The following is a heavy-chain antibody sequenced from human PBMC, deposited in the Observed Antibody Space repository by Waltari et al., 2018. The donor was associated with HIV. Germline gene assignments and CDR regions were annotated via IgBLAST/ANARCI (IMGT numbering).Heavy chain of an antibody. CDR1: GFAFNRYA. Sequence: EVQLVESGGGLVQPGRSLTLPCAASGFAFNRYAIPWVRQPPGKGLEWVSGINWSGGNIAYADSVKGRFTISRDNAENYVFLQMNSLRPEDTAFYYCARVPPESSADPVYFDVWGLGTLVTVSS. V-gene: IGHV3-9*01. J-gene: IGHJ2*01. CDR2: INWSGGNI. CDR3: ARVPPESSADPVYFDV.